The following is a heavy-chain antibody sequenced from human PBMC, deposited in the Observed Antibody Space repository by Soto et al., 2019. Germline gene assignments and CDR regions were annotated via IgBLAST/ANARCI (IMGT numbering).Heavy chain of an antibody. CDR2: IIPIFGTA. J-gene: IGHJ6*02. V-gene: IGHV1-69*06. CDR3: ARDGCTNGVCYGGYYYGMDV. D-gene: IGHD2-8*01. Sequence: QVQLVQSGAEVKKPGSSVKVSCTASGGTFSSYAISWVRQAPGQGLEWMGGIIPIFGTANYAQKFQGRVTITADKSTSTAYMELSSLRSEDTAVYYCARDGCTNGVCYGGYYYGMDVWGQGTTVTVSS. CDR1: GGTFSSYA.